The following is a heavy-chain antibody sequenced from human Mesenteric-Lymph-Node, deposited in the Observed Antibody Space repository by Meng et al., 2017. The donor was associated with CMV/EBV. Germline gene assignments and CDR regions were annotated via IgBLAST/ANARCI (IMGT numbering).Heavy chain of an antibody. V-gene: IGHV4-34*01. Sequence: SETLSLTCAVYGGSFSGYYWSWIRQPPGKGLEWIGEINHSGSTNYNPSLKSRVTISVDTSKDQFSLKLSSVTAADTAVHYCARVQSSGYDRAGSFDYWGQGTLVTVSS. CDR2: INHSGST. J-gene: IGHJ4*02. CDR3: ARVQSSGYDRAGSFDY. CDR1: GGSFSGYY. D-gene: IGHD5-12*01.